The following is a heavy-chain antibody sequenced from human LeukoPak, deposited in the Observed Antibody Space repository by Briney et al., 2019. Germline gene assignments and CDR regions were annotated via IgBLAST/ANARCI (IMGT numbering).Heavy chain of an antibody. Sequence: SQTLSLTCTVSGGSTSSYYWSCIRQPPRRGLESIGYIYYSGSTNYNRSLKSRVTISVDTSKNPFSLKLSSVTAADTAVYYCARHVYDFWSGYFVYGMDVWGQGTTVTVSS. CDR1: GGSTSSYY. CDR2: IYYSGST. V-gene: IGHV4-59*08. D-gene: IGHD3-3*01. J-gene: IGHJ6*02. CDR3: ARHVYDFWSGYFVYGMDV.